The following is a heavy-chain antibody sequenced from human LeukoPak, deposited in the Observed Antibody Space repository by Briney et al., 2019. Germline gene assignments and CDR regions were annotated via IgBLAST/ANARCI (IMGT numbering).Heavy chain of an antibody. V-gene: IGHV7-4-1*02. D-gene: IGHD3-22*01. J-gene: IGHJ4*02. CDR3: TRGRDTTGYFVY. Sequence: XXXGQGXXWMGWIDTNTGNPTYAQGFAGRFVFSLDTSVTTTYLQISSLKAEDTAVYYCTRGRDTTGYFVYWGQGTLVTVSS. CDR2: IDTNTGNP.